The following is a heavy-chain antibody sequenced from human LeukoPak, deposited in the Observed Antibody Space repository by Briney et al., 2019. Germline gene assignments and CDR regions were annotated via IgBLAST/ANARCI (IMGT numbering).Heavy chain of an antibody. V-gene: IGHV4-39*01. CDR3: ARHCGYKSPHCGDFDY. CDR2: IYYSGST. D-gene: IGHD5-24*01. J-gene: IGHJ4*02. CDR1: GGSISSSSYY. Sequence: SETLSLTCTVSGGSISSSSYYWGWIRQPPGKGLEWIGSIYYSGSTYYNPSLKSRVTISVGTSKNQFSLKLSSVTAADTAVYYCARHCGYKSPHCGDFDYWGQGTLVTVSS.